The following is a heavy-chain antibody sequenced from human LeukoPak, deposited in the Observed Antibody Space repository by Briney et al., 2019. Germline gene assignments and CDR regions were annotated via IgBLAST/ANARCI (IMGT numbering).Heavy chain of an antibody. CDR3: AGGLYSYDSSGAFDI. Sequence: SETLSLTCSVSGVSISNSNYYWGWIRQPPGQGLEWIGTMYYSGITDYNPSLKSRVTISVDTSKNQFSLKLSSVTAADTAVYFCAGGLYSYDSSGAFDIWGQGTMVTVSS. CDR2: MYYSGIT. D-gene: IGHD3-22*01. CDR1: GVSISNSNYY. V-gene: IGHV4-39*07. J-gene: IGHJ3*02.